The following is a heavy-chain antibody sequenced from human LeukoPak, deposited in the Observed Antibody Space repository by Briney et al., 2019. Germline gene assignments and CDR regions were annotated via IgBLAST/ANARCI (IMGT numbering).Heavy chain of an antibody. Sequence: GGSLRLSCAASGFTFSSYWMHWVRQAPGKGLVWVSRVNSDGSSTTYADSVKGRFTISRDYAKSTLYLQMNSLRAEDTAVYYCARGSTQYSSGWYGLDYWGQGTLVTVSS. CDR1: GFTFSSYW. V-gene: IGHV3-74*01. CDR2: VNSDGSST. J-gene: IGHJ4*02. CDR3: ARGSTQYSSGWYGLDY. D-gene: IGHD6-19*01.